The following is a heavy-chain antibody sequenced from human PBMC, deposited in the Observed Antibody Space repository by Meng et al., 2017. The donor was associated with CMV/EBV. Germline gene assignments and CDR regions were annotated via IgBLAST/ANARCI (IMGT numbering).Heavy chain of an antibody. CDR1: GFTFSTYA. CDR3: ARDCSNTSCDTRLQALLGYYYYGMDV. V-gene: IGHV3-30*04. J-gene: IGHJ6*02. D-gene: IGHD2-2*02. CDR2: ISYDGSNE. Sequence: GGSLRLSCAASGFTFSTYAMHWVRQAPGKRLEWVAVISYDGSNEYYADSVKGRFTISRDNAKNSLYLQMNSLRAEDTAVYYCARDCSNTSCDTRLQALLGYYYYGMDVWGQGTTVTVSS.